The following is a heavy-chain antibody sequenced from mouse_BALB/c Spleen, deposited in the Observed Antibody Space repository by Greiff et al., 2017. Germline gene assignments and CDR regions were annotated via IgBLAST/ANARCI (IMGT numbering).Heavy chain of an antibody. CDR1: GDSITSGY. V-gene: IGHV3-8*02. CDR3: ARYRDSSGYGYFDY. CDR2: ISYSGST. D-gene: IGHD3-2*01. Sequence: DVQLQESGPSLVKPSQTLSLTCSVTGDSITSGYWNWIRKFPGNKLEYMGYISYSGSTYYNPSLKSRISITRDTSKNQYYLQLNSVTTEDTATYYCARYRDSSGYGYFDYWGQGTTLTVSS. J-gene: IGHJ2*01.